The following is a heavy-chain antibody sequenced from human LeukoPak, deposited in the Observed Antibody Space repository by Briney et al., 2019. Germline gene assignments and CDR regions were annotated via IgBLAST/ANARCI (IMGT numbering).Heavy chain of an antibody. V-gene: IGHV3-48*01. D-gene: IGHD6-19*01. CDR3: TRVLYSSGWYGDHY. J-gene: IGHJ4*02. CDR2: ISSSSSSTI. CDR1: GFTFSSYS. Sequence: PGGSLRLSCAASGFTFSSYSMNWVRQAPGKGLEWVSYISSSSSSTIYYADSVKGRFTISRDNAKNSLYLQMNSLRAEDTAVYYCTRVLYSSGWYGDHYWGQGTLVTVSS.